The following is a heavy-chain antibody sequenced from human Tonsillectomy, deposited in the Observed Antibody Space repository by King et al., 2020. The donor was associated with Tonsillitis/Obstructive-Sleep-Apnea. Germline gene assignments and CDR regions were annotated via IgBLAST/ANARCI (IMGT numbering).Heavy chain of an antibody. Sequence: QLQESGPGLVKPSETLSLTCTVSGGSISSYYWNWIRQPPGKGLEWIGYIYYSGSTNYNPSLKGRVTISLDTSKNQFSLKLSSVTAADTAVYYCARVYYYDSIFFDYWGQGTLVTVSS. J-gene: IGHJ4*02. V-gene: IGHV4-59*01. D-gene: IGHD3-22*01. CDR2: IYYSGST. CDR1: GGSISSYY. CDR3: ARVYYYDSIFFDY.